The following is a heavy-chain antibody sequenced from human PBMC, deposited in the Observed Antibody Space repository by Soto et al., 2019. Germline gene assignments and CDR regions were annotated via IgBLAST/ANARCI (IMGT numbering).Heavy chain of an antibody. Sequence: QVQLQQWGAGLLKPSETLSLTCAVYGGSFSDFHWSWIRQPPGKGLEWIGEIHHRGNTNYNPSLRSRVTMSVDTSQNQFSLKMTSVTAADTAVYYCARTHYSMDVWDKGTTVIVSS. V-gene: IGHV4-34*01. CDR3: ARTHYSMDV. CDR1: GGSFSDFH. J-gene: IGHJ6*03. CDR2: IHHRGNT.